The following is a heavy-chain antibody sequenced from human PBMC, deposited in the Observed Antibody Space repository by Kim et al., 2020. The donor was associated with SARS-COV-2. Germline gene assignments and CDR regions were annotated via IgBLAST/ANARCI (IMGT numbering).Heavy chain of an antibody. J-gene: IGHJ2*01. D-gene: IGHD4-17*01. V-gene: IGHV4-31*02. CDR3: ARTSPLAYGDYPYWYFDL. Sequence: KSRVTISVDTSRNPFSLKLSSVTAADTAVYYCARTSPLAYGDYPYWYFDLWGRGTLVTVSS.